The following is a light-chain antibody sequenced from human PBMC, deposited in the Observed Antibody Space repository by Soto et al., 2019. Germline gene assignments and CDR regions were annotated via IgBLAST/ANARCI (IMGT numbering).Light chain of an antibody. CDR1: RSISSW. CDR2: DAS. J-gene: IGKJ1*01. Sequence: QMTLCPPTLSASIVGRVTNTSRSRRSISSWLAWYQQKPGKAPKLLIYDASSRATGIPDRFSGSGSGTDFTLTISRLESEDFAVYYCQQYGSSPWTFGQGTKVDIK. CDR3: QQYGSSPWT. V-gene: IGKV1-5*01.